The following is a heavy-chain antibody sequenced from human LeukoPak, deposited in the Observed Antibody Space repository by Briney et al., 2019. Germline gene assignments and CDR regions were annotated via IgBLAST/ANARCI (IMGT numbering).Heavy chain of an antibody. V-gene: IGHV4-34*01. Sequence: PSETLSLTCTVSGGSISSYYWSWIRQPPGKGLEWIGEINHSGSTNYNPSLKSRVTISVDTSKNQFSLKLSSVTAADTAVYYCARGLPYVRGVNKWGQGTLVTVSS. D-gene: IGHD3-10*02. J-gene: IGHJ4*02. CDR3: ARGLPYVRGVNK. CDR1: GGSISSYY. CDR2: INHSGST.